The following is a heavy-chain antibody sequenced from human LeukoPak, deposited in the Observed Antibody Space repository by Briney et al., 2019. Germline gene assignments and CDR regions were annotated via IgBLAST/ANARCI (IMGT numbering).Heavy chain of an antibody. V-gene: IGHV1-18*01. Sequence: ASVKVSCKASGYTFTSYGISWVRQAPGQGLEWMGWISVYNGNTNYAQKLQGRVTMTTDTSTSTAYMELRSPRSDDTAVYYCARVVVAAAADAFDIWGQGTMVTVSS. CDR3: ARVVVAAAADAFDI. J-gene: IGHJ3*02. CDR1: GYTFTSYG. D-gene: IGHD2-15*01. CDR2: ISVYNGNT.